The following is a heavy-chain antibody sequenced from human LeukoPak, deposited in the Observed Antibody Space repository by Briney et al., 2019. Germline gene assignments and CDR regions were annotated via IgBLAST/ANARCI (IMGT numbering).Heavy chain of an antibody. V-gene: IGHV4-39*01. D-gene: IGHD3-16*01. Sequence: SETLSLTCTVSGGSISSSSYYWGWIRQPPGKGLEWIGSIYYSGSTYFNPSLKSRVTISVDTSKNQFSLKLSSVTAADTAEYYCARSGVWPLPRYNWFDPWGQGTLVTVSS. J-gene: IGHJ5*02. CDR2: IYYSGST. CDR1: GGSISSSSYY. CDR3: ARSGVWPLPRYNWFDP.